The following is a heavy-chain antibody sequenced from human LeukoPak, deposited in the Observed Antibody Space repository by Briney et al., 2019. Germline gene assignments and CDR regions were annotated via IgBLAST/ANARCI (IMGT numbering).Heavy chain of an antibody. D-gene: IGHD6-13*01. J-gene: IGHJ5*02. V-gene: IGHV1-69*06. CDR1: GGTFSSYA. Sequence: GASVKVSCKASGGTFSSYAISWVRQAPGQGLEWMGGIIPIFGTANYAQKFQGRVTMTADKSTSTAYMELSSLRSEDTAVYYCARGRPTTSIAAAGVNWFDPWGQGTLVTVSS. CDR2: IIPIFGTA. CDR3: ARGRPTTSIAAAGVNWFDP.